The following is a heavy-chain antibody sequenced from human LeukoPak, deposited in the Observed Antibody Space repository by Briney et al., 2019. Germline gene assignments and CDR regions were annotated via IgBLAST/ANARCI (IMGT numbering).Heavy chain of an antibody. CDR3: ARVRVSSGSHPWYFDY. CDR2: IYYSGST. V-gene: IGHV4-59*01. CDR1: RGSISSYY. D-gene: IGHD3-22*01. Sequence: SETLSLTCTVSRGSISSYYWSWIRQPPGQGLEWIGYIYYSGSTDYNHSLKSRVNISVDTSKNQFSLKLSSVTAADTAVYFCARVRVSSGSHPWYFDYWGQGTLVTVSS. J-gene: IGHJ4*02.